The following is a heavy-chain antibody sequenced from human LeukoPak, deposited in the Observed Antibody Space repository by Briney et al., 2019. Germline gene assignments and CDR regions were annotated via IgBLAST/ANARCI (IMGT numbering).Heavy chain of an antibody. CDR3: ARESSEMTGYSSGWFDY. J-gene: IGHJ4*02. CDR1: GFTVSSNY. Sequence: GGSLRLSCAASGFTVSSNYMSWVRQAPGKGLEWVSVIYSGGSTYYADSVKGRFTISRDNSKNTLYLQMNSLRAEDTAVYYCARESSEMTGYSSGWFDYWGQGTLVTVSS. V-gene: IGHV3-66*01. D-gene: IGHD6-19*01. CDR2: IYSGGST.